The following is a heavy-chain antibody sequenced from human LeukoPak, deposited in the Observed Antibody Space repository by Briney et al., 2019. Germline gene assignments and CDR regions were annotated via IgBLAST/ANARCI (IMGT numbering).Heavy chain of an antibody. CDR2: INPNSGGT. J-gene: IGHJ1*01. CDR3: AREDYGDYSVYFQH. D-gene: IGHD4-17*01. Sequence: ASVTVSCKASGYTFTGYYMHWVRQAPGPGLEWMGWINPNSGGTNYAQKFQGRVTMTRDTSISTAYMELSRLRSDDTAVYYCAREDYGDYSVYFQHWGQGTLVTVSS. V-gene: IGHV1-2*02. CDR1: GYTFTGYY.